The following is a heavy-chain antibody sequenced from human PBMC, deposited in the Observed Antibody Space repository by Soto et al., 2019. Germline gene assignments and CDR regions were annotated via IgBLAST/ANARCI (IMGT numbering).Heavy chain of an antibody. D-gene: IGHD6-6*01. J-gene: IGHJ5*02. Sequence: QVQLQESGPGLVKPSETLSLTCTVSGGSISSYYWSWIRQPPGKGLEWIGYIYYSGSTNYNPSLKSRVTIAVDTSKNQFSLKLSSVTAADTAVYYCARLGGSSSGFDPWGQGTLVTVSS. CDR2: IYYSGST. CDR3: ARLGGSSSGFDP. CDR1: GGSISSYY. V-gene: IGHV4-59*01.